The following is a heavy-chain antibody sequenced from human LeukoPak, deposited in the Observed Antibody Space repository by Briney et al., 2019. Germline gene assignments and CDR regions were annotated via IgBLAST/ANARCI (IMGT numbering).Heavy chain of an antibody. Sequence: GGSLRLSCAASGFTFSSNSMNWIRQAPGKGLEWVSYMDSSGSSVHYADSVKGRFTISRDNAKNSLYLQMNSLRAEDTAVYYCARDGGWQDDYWGQGTLVTVSS. CDR1: GFTFSSNS. V-gene: IGHV3-48*01. J-gene: IGHJ4*02. CDR2: MDSSGSSV. CDR3: ARDGGWQDDY. D-gene: IGHD3-16*01.